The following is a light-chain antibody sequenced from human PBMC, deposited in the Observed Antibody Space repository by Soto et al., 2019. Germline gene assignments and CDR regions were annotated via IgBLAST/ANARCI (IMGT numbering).Light chain of an antibody. CDR2: GAS. J-gene: IGKJ2*01. CDR3: QQYGSSPYT. CDR1: QTVSSSY. Sequence: EIALTQSPGTLSLSPGERATLSCRASQTVSSSYLAWYYHKPGQAPRLLIHGASSRATGTPDRFSGSGSGTDFTLTISILELEGFAVYYCQQYGSSPYTFGQGTKLEIK. V-gene: IGKV3-20*01.